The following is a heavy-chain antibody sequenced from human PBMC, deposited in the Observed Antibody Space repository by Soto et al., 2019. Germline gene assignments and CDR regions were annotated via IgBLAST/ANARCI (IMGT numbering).Heavy chain of an antibody. D-gene: IGHD1-26*01. CDR2: IYYSGST. CDR3: ARGVLGTFDY. V-gene: IGHV4-31*03. Sequence: QVQLQESGPGLVKPSQTLSLTCTVSGGSIRSGGNSWSWIRQHSGKGLEWIGYIYYSGSTDYNPSVQSRLTISVATSKNQFSLKLSSVPAAATAVYYCARGVLGTFDYWGQGTLVTVSS. J-gene: IGHJ4*02. CDR1: GGSIRSGGNS.